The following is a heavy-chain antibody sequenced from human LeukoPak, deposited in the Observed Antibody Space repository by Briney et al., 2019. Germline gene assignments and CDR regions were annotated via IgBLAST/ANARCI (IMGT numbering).Heavy chain of an antibody. D-gene: IGHD5/OR15-5a*01. J-gene: IGHJ3*02. CDR3: AGRASTDAFDI. Sequence: GGSLKISYKGSGSRFTSYWIGWVRPMPGKGLEWMGIIYPGDSDTRYSPSFQGQVTISADKSISTAYLQWSSLKASDTAMYCCAGRASTDAFDIWGQGTMVTVSS. V-gene: IGHV5-51*01. CDR1: GSRFTSYW. CDR2: IYPGDSDT.